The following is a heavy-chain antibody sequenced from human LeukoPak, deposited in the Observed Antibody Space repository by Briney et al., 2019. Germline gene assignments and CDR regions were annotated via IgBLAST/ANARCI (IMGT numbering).Heavy chain of an antibody. CDR2: IYYSGST. D-gene: IGHD2-15*01. J-gene: IGHJ4*02. V-gene: IGHV4-59*01. CDR3: ARVKYCSGGSCYCFDY. CDR1: GGSISSYY. Sequence: SETLSLTCTVSGGSISSYYWSWIRQPPGKGLEWIGYIYYSGSTNYNPSLKSRVTISVDTSKNQFSLKLSSVTAADTAVYYCARVKYCSGGSCYCFDYWGQGTLVTVSS.